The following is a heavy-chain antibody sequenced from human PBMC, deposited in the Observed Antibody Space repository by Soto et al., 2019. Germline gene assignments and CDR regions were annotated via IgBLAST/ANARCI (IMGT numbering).Heavy chain of an antibody. J-gene: IGHJ6*02. CDR1: GFTFSSYA. CDR3: AKDTAAHHYDFWSGSDYYYYYGMDV. Sequence: GGSLRLSCAASGFTFSSYAMSWVRQAPGKGLEWVSAISGSGGSTYYADSVKGRFTISRDNSKNTLYLQMNSLRAEDTAVYYCAKDTAAHHYDFWSGSDYYYYYGMDVWGQGTTVTVSS. D-gene: IGHD3-3*01. V-gene: IGHV3-23*01. CDR2: ISGSGGST.